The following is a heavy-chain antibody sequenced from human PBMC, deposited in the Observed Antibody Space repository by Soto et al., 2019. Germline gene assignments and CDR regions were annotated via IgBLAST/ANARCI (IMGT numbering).Heavy chain of an antibody. J-gene: IGHJ5*02. CDR2: INHSGST. Sequence: SETLSLTCAVYGGSFSGYYWSWIRQPPGKGLEWIGEINHSGSTNYNPSLKSRVTISVDTSKNQFSLKLSSVTAADTAVYYCARGLLTGYYSRGYRWFDPWGQGTLVTVSS. V-gene: IGHV4-34*01. CDR1: GGSFSGYY. CDR3: ARGLLTGYYSRGYRWFDP. D-gene: IGHD3-9*01.